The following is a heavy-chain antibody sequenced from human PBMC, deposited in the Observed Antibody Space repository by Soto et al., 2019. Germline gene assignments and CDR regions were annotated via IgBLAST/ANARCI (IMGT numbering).Heavy chain of an antibody. J-gene: IGHJ4*02. CDR1: GFTFGSYG. CDR2: IWYDGSNK. CDR3: ARPSMGIAVAGTTYYFDY. D-gene: IGHD6-19*01. Sequence: GGSLRLSCAASGFTFGSYGMHWVRQAPGKGLEWVAVIWYDGSNKYYADSVKGRFTISRDNSKNTLYLQMNSLRAEDTAVYYCARPSMGIAVAGTTYYFDYWGQGTLVTVSS. V-gene: IGHV3-33*01.